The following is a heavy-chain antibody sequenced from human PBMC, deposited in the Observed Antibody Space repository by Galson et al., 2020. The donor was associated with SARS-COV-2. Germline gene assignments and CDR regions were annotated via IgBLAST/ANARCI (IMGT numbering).Heavy chain of an antibody. CDR2: IFYSGFT. J-gene: IGHJ4*02. CDR1: GGSITSDGSY. Sequence: SETLSLTCTVSGGSITSDGSYWSWIRQHPGKGLEWIGYIFYSGFTYYNPSLKSRVTMSLDTSKNQFSLEVNSVTAADTAVYYCASGLGGGYWGQGTLVTVSS. D-gene: IGHD1-26*01. V-gene: IGHV4-31*03. CDR3: ASGLGGGY.